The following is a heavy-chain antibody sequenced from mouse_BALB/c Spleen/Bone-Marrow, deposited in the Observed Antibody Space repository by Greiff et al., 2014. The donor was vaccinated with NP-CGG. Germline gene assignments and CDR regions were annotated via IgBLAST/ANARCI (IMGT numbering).Heavy chain of an antibody. CDR2: IDPYDSET. CDR3: ARSYDGYYVDY. V-gene: IGHV1-52*01. CDR1: GYTFTSYW. D-gene: IGHD2-3*01. Sequence: VKLMESGAELVRPGASVKLSCKASGYTFTSYWMNWIKQRPEQGLEWIGRIDPYDSETHYNLKFKDKAISTVDKSSSTAYMQLSSLTSEDSAVYYCARSYDGYYVDYWGQGTTLTVSS. J-gene: IGHJ2*01.